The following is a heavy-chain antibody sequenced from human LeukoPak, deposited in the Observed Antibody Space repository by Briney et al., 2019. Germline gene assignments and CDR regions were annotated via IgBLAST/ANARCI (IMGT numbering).Heavy chain of an antibody. D-gene: IGHD3-10*01. Sequence: ASVKVSCKASGYTLITYHVHWVRQAPGQGLEWMGLINPSGGATSYAQQFQGRVTMPRDTSTSTVYMELSSLRSEDTAVYYCSVEGSGSYLYFDYWGQGTLVTVSS. V-gene: IGHV1-46*01. J-gene: IGHJ4*02. CDR1: GYTLITYH. CDR3: SVEGSGSYLYFDY. CDR2: INPSGGAT.